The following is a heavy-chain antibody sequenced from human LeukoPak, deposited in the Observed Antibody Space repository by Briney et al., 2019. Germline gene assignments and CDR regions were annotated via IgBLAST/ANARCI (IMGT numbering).Heavy chain of an antibody. J-gene: IGHJ3*02. CDR1: GSTFSSHT. Sequence: GGSLRLSCAASGSTFSSHTMNWVRQAPGKGLEWVSYISRSSDVIYYADSVKGRFTISRDNAKNSLYLQMNSLRAEDTAVYYCARDFGTYGSGSFDAFDIWGQGTMVTVSS. V-gene: IGHV3-48*04. CDR3: ARDFGTYGSGSFDAFDI. D-gene: IGHD3-10*01. CDR2: ISRSSDVI.